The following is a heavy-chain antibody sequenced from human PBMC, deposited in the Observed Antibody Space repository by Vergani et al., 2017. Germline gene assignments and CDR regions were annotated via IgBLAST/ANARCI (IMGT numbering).Heavy chain of an antibody. Sequence: QVQLQQWGAGLLKPSETLSLTCAVYGGSFSGYYWSWIRQPPGKGLEWIGEINHSGSTNYNPSLKSRVTISVDKSKNQFSLKLSSVTAADTAVYYCARDPAVAGTVYWGQGTLVTVSS. V-gene: IGHV4-34*01. D-gene: IGHD6-19*01. CDR1: GGSFSGYY. J-gene: IGHJ4*02. CDR3: ARDPAVAGTVY. CDR2: INHSGST.